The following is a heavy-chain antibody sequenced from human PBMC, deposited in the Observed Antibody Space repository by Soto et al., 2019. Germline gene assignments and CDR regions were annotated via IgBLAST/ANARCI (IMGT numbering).Heavy chain of an antibody. CDR2: ITSSGSTI. CDR1: GFTFSDYY. Sequence: QVQLVESGGGLVKPGGSLRLCCAASGFTFSDYYMSWIRQAPGKGLEWVSYITSSGSTIYYADSVKGRFTISRDNAKNSLYLQMNSLRAEDTAVYYCARDELNPLPDAAFDIWGQGTMVTVSS. CDR3: ARDELNPLPDAAFDI. V-gene: IGHV3-11*01. J-gene: IGHJ3*02. D-gene: IGHD1-1*01.